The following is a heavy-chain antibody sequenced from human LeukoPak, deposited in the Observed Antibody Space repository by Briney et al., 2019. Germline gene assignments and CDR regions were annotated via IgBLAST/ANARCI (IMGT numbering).Heavy chain of an antibody. CDR2: MNPNSGNT. D-gene: IGHD2-2*01. CDR1: GYTFTSYD. V-gene: IGHV1-8*03. CDR3: ARGFVVVPAAMGY. Sequence: ASVKVSCKASGYTFTSYDINWVRQATGQGLEWMGWMNPNSGNTGYAQKFQGRVTITRNTSLSTAYMELSSLRSEDTAVYYCARGFVVVPAAMGYWGQGTLVTVSS. J-gene: IGHJ4*02.